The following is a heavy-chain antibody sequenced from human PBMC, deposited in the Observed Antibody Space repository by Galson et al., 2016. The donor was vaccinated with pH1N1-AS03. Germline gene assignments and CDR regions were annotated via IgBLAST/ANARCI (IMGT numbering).Heavy chain of an antibody. CDR2: ISPQNGNT. CDR3: ARAAPFDP. V-gene: IGHV1-18*04. D-gene: IGHD2-15*01. Sequence: SVKVSCKASGYTFSNFGMSWVRQAPGQGLEWMGWISPQNGNTQYAQRLEGRVTMTTDTSTSTAYMELWSLTYDDTAVYYCARAAPFDPWGQGTLVMVSS. J-gene: IGHJ5*02. CDR1: GYTFSNFG.